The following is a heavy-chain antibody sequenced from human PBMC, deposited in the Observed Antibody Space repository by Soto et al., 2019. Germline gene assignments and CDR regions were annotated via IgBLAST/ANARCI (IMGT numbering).Heavy chain of an antibody. D-gene: IGHD2-15*01. CDR1: GSISTYY. J-gene: IGHJ4*02. Sequence: PSETLSLTCTVGSISTYYWNWIRQPPGKGLEWIGYIYYSGSTYYNSSLKSRVTISVDTSKNQFSLKLSSVTAADTAVYCWARARGARYFDYWGRGTLVTVS. CDR2: IYYSGST. V-gene: IGHV4-59*08. CDR3: ARARGARYFDY.